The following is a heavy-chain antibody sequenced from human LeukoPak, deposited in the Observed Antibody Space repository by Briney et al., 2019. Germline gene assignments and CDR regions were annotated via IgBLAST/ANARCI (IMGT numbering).Heavy chain of an antibody. CDR3: AKDGDYGVLNFDY. CDR2: ISYDGSNK. CDR1: GFTVSHNF. Sequence: PGGSLRLSCAASGFTVSHNFMTWVRQAPGKGLEWVAVISYDGSNKYYADSVKGRFTISRDNSKNTLYLQMNSLRAEDTAVYYCAKDGDYGVLNFDYSGQGTLVTVSS. V-gene: IGHV3-30*18. J-gene: IGHJ4*02. D-gene: IGHD4-17*01.